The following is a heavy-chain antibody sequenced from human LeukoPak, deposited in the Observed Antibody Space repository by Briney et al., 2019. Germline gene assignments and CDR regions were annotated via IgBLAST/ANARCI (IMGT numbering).Heavy chain of an antibody. V-gene: IGHV5-51*01. D-gene: IGHD1-1*01. J-gene: IGHJ6*03. Sequence: GESLKISCKGSGYSFSSNWIGWVRQMPGKGLEWMGIIYPGDSDTRYSPSFQGQVTISADKSISTAYLQWSSLKASDTAMYYCARQRRGTGPLRPYYYMDVWGKGTTVTVSS. CDR3: ARQRRGTGPLRPYYYMDV. CDR1: GYSFSSNW. CDR2: IYPGDSDT.